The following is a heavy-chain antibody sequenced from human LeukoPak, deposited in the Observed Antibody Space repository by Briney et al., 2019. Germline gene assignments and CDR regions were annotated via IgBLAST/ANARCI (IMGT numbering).Heavy chain of an antibody. CDR2: ISSSGGGT. CDR3: AKEVGWYYSYYFDY. J-gene: IGHJ4*02. CDR1: GFTFSNYD. V-gene: IGHV3-23*01. D-gene: IGHD6-19*01. Sequence: GGSLRLSCAASGFTFSNYDINWVRQAPGKGLEWVSAISSSGGGTYYADSVKGRFTISRDNSKNTLYLQMNSLRAEDTAIYYCAKEVGWYYSYYFDYWGQGTLVTVSS.